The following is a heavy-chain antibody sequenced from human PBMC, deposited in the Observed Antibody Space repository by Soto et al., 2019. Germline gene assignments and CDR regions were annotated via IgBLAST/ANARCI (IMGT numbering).Heavy chain of an antibody. Sequence: GASAKVSCKASGYTFTSYYMHWVRQEPGQRLEWMGIINPSGGSTSYAQKFQGRVTMTRDTSTSTVYMELSSLRSEDTAVYYCARRGGGGWDYGDHNDAFDIWGQGTMVTVSS. V-gene: IGHV1-46*03. CDR2: INPSGGST. D-gene: IGHD4-17*01. J-gene: IGHJ3*02. CDR3: ARRGGGGWDYGDHNDAFDI. CDR1: GYTFTSYY.